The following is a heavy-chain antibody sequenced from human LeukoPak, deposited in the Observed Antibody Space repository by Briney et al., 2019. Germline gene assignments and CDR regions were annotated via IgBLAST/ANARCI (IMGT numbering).Heavy chain of an antibody. CDR3: ARDDMVAFVDY. V-gene: IGHV3-21*01. J-gene: IGHJ4*02. CDR1: GFTFSSYN. Sequence: GGSLRLSCAASGFTFSSYNMNWVRQAPGRGPEWVSSITSSSSYIYYADSVKGRFTISRDNAKNTLYLQMNSLRAEDTAVYYCARDDMVAFVDYWGQGTLVTVSS. D-gene: IGHD5-12*01. CDR2: ITSSSSYI.